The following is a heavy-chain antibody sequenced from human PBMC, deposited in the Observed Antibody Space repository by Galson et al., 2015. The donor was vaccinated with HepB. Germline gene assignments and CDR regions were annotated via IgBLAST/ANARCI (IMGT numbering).Heavy chain of an antibody. Sequence: SLRLSCAASGFSFSSYWMTWVRQAPGKGLEWVANIKQDGSEKYYVDSLKGRFTISRDNAKNSLYLQMNSLRAEDTAVYYCARDFPYYYYYYYYKDVWGKGTTVTVSS. V-gene: IGHV3-7*03. CDR1: GFSFSSYW. D-gene: IGHD2-21*01. CDR3: ARDFPYYYYYYYYKDV. CDR2: IKQDGSEK. J-gene: IGHJ6*03.